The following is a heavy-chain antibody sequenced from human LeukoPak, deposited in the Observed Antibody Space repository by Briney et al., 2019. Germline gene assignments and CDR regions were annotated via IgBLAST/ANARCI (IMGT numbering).Heavy chain of an antibody. CDR2: IHPGDSDT. Sequence: GESLKISCKGSECSFTSYWIGWVRQMPGKGLEWMGVIHPGDSDTRYSPSFQGQVTISADKSINTAYLQWGSLKASDTSMYYCASRDCSNNSCYGYYFDYGGQGTLVTVCS. V-gene: IGHV5-51*01. CDR1: ECSFTSYW. CDR3: ASRDCSNNSCYGYYFDY. D-gene: IGHD2-2*01. J-gene: IGHJ4*02.